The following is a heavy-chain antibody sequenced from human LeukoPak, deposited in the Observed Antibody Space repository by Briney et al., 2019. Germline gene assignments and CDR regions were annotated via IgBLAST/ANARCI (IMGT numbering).Heavy chain of an antibody. J-gene: IGHJ2*01. CDR1: GGSISSYY. CDR2: SYYSGST. V-gene: IGHV4-59*01. D-gene: IGHD6-19*01. Sequence: PSETLSLTCTVSGGSISSYYWSWIRQPPGKGLEWIGYSYYSGSTNYNPSLKSRVTISVDTSKNQFSLKLSSVTAADTAVYYCARVQKSQWPVNIDCWYFDLWGRGTLVTVSS. CDR3: ARVQKSQWPVNIDCWYFDL.